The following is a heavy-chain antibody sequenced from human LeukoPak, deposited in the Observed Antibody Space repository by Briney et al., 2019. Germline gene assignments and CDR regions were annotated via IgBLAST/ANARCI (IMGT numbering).Heavy chain of an antibody. D-gene: IGHD3-10*01. CDR1: GGSISSSSDY. J-gene: IGHJ6*03. CDR2: IYYRGST. V-gene: IGHV4-39*07. Sequence: SETLSLTCTVSGGSISSSSDYWGWIRQPPGKGLEWIGSIYYRGSTYYKSSLKSRVIISVDTSKNQFSLKLSSVTAADTAVYYCARSLLWFGERGYYYYMDVWGKGTTVTISS. CDR3: ARSLLWFGERGYYYYMDV.